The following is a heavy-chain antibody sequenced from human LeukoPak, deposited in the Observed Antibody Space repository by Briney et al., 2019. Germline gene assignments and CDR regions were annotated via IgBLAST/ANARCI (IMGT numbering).Heavy chain of an antibody. CDR2: ISHDGSHK. V-gene: IGHV3-30*04. D-gene: IGHD3-3*02. CDR1: GFTFSSYA. Sequence: GGSLRLSCAASGFTFSSYAMHWVRQAPGKGLVWVAVISHDGSHKYYAASVKGRFTISRDNPKNTLFLQMNSLRPEDTAVYYCARDIAFDGTRPPDYWGQGTLVTVSS. J-gene: IGHJ4*02. CDR3: ARDIAFDGTRPPDY.